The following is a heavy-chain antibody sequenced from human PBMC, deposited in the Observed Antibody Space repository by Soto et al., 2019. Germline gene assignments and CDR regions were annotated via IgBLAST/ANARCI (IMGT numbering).Heavy chain of an antibody. J-gene: IGHJ4*02. CDR3: ARALDTAMEPYYFDY. CDR1: GGTFSSYA. D-gene: IGHD5-18*01. Sequence: GASVKVSCEASGGTFSSYAISWVRQAPGQGLEWMGGIIPIFGTANYAQKFQGRVTITADESTSTAYMELSSLRSEDTAVYYCARALDTAMEPYYFDYWGQGTLVTVSS. V-gene: IGHV1-69*13. CDR2: IIPIFGTA.